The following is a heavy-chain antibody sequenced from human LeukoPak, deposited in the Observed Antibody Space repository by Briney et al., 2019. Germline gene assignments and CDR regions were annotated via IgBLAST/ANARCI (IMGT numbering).Heavy chain of an antibody. CDR1: AFTVSSNY. CDR3: ARVTGLRYFEN. J-gene: IGHJ4*02. Sequence: GGSLTLSCAASAFTVSSNYMSWVRQAPGKVLDWVSFIYSGGSTYYADSVKGRFTISRDNSKNQLYLQMNSLRAEDRAVYYCARVTGLRYFENWGQGTLVTVSS. V-gene: IGHV3-53*01. D-gene: IGHD3-9*01. CDR2: IYSGGST.